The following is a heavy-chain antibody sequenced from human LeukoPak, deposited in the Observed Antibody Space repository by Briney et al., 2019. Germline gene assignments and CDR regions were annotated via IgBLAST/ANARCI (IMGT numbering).Heavy chain of an antibody. V-gene: IGHV3-23*01. CDR1: GVTFSSHG. D-gene: IGHD2-15*01. CDR3: ARAGCSGGSCYGPPSSFDY. J-gene: IGHJ4*02. Sequence: GGSLRLSCGVSGVTFSSHGMNWVRKAPGKGLEWVSAIPGSGDRTYYTDSVRGRFTVSRDNSKNTLYLQMNSLRAEDTAAYYCARAGCSGGSCYGPPSSFDYWGQGTLVTVSS. CDR2: IPGSGDRT.